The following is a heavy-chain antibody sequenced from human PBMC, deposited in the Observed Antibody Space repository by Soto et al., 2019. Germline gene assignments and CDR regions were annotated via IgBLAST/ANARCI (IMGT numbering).Heavy chain of an antibody. CDR3: ARDRSSWSAVGWFDP. Sequence: SDTLSLTCTVSGGSISSYYWSLLRPPAGKGLEWIGRIYTSGSTNYNPSLKSRVTMSVDTSKNQFSLKLSSVTAADTAVYYCARDRSSWSAVGWFDPWGQGTLVTVSS. V-gene: IGHV4-4*07. CDR2: IYTSGST. D-gene: IGHD6-13*01. J-gene: IGHJ5*02. CDR1: GGSISSYY.